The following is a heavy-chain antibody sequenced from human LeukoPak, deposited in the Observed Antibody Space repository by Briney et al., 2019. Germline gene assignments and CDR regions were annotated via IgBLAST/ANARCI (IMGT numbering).Heavy chain of an antibody. J-gene: IGHJ4*02. CDR3: ARETYYSDSSGYYLY. CDR2: INQDGSEK. CDR1: GFIFSNYW. Sequence: GGSLRLSCAASGFIFSNYWMSWVRQGPGQGLEWVANINQDGSEKYYVDSVKGRFTISRDNAKNSVHLQMNSLRADDTAVYYCARETYYSDSSGYYLYWGQGTLVTVSS. V-gene: IGHV3-7*01. D-gene: IGHD3-22*01.